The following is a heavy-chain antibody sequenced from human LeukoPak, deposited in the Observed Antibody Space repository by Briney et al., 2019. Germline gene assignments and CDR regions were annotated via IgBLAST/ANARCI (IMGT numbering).Heavy chain of an antibody. J-gene: IGHJ6*03. CDR1: GFTFSSYS. D-gene: IGHD3-22*01. CDR3: ARDGGSGDYDFDRYYMDV. Sequence: GGSLRLSCAASGFTFSSYSMNWVRQAPGKGLEWVSSISSSSSYIYYADSVKGRFTVSRDNAKNSLYLQMDGLRDDDTAVYYCARDGGSGDYDFDRYYMDVWGKGTTVTISS. CDR2: ISSSSSYI. V-gene: IGHV3-21*01.